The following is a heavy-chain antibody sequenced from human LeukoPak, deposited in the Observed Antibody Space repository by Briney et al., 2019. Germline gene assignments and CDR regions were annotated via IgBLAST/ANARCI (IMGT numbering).Heavy chain of an antibody. CDR2: ISYDGSNK. Sequence: GGSLRLSCAASGFTFSSYAMHWVRQAPGKGLEWVAVISYDGSNKYYADSVKGRFTISRDNSKNTLYLQMNSLRAEDTALYYCARDRGITMDPFDYWGQGTLVTVSS. V-gene: IGHV3-30*04. CDR1: GFTFSSYA. J-gene: IGHJ4*02. D-gene: IGHD3-10*01. CDR3: ARDRGITMDPFDY.